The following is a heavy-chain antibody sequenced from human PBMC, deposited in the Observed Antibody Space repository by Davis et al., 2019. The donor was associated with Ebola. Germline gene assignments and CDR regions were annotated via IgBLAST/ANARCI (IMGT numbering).Heavy chain of an antibody. D-gene: IGHD3-22*01. Sequence: AASVKVSCKASGYTFTTYAMNWVRQAPGQGLEWMGRINPNSGGTNYAQKFQGRVTMTRDTSISTAYMELSRLRSDDTAVYYCARGVTMIVVVRGVYFDYWGQGTLVTVSS. J-gene: IGHJ4*02. CDR2: INPNSGGT. V-gene: IGHV1-2*06. CDR1: GYTFTTYA. CDR3: ARGVTMIVVVRGVYFDY.